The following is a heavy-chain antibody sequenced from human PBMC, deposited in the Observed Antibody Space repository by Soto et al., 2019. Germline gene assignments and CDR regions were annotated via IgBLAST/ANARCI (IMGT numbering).Heavy chain of an antibody. CDR2: ISYDGSNK. V-gene: IGHV3-30-3*01. CDR3: ASVSSLRPYFDY. CDR1: GFTFSSYA. D-gene: IGHD3-16*01. J-gene: IGHJ4*02. Sequence: QVQLVESGGGVVQPGRSLRLSCAASGFTFSSYAMHWVRQAPGKGLEWVAVISYDGSNKYYADSVKGRFTISRDNSKNTLYLQMNSLRAEDTAVYYCASVSSLRPYFDYWGQGTLVTVSS.